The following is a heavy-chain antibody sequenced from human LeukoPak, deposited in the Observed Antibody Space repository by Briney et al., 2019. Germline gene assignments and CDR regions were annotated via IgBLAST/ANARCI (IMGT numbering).Heavy chain of an antibody. CDR2: INAGNGNT. J-gene: IGHJ3*02. Sequence: EASVKVSCKASGYTFTSYAMHWVRQAPGQRLEWMGWINAGNGNTKYSQKFQGRVTITRDTSASTAYMELSSLRSEDTAVYYCARDGNRIQLWTIEVSAFDIWGQGTMVTVSS. V-gene: IGHV1-3*01. CDR3: ARDGNRIQLWTIEVSAFDI. CDR1: GYTFTSYA. D-gene: IGHD5-18*01.